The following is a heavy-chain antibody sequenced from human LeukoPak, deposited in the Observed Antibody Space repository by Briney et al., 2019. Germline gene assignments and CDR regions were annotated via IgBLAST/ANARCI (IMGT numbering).Heavy chain of an antibody. Sequence: PGGSLRLSCAASGFTFSSYAMSWVRQAPGEGLEWVSAISGSGGSTYYADSVKGRFTISRDNSKNTLYLQMNSLGAEDTAVYYCAKANVPPYYYGSGSSPTNDYWGQGTLVTVSS. CDR3: AKANVPPYYYGSGSSPTNDY. J-gene: IGHJ4*02. V-gene: IGHV3-23*01. CDR2: ISGSGGST. D-gene: IGHD3-10*01. CDR1: GFTFSSYA.